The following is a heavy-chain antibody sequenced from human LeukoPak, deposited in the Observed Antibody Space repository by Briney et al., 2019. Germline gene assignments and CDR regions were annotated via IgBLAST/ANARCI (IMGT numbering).Heavy chain of an antibody. CDR2: IYYSGST. CDR3: AKHPTPLVCDGFAP. Sequence: SETLSLTCTVSGGSISNYYWSWIRQPPGKGLEWIGYIYYSGSTNYNPSLKSRVTISVDTSKNQFSLKLSSVTAADTAVYYCAKHPTPLVCDGFAPWGEGTLWTVSS. D-gene: IGHD5-18*01. CDR1: GGSISNYY. J-gene: IGHJ5*02. V-gene: IGHV4-59*08.